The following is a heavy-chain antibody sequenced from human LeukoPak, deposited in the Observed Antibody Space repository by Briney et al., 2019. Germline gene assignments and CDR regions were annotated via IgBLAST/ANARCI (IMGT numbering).Heavy chain of an antibody. CDR2: IYPKSGGT. J-gene: IGHJ5*02. CDR3: ARVASSGYRDWLDP. V-gene: IGHV1-2*02. D-gene: IGHD3-9*01. Sequence: GASVKDSCKASGYTFADYYIHWVRQAPGQGLEWMGWIYPKSGGTNSAQKFQGRVTMTRDTSISTAYMELSRLKFDDTAVYYCARVASSGYRDWLDPWGQGTLVTVSS. CDR1: GYTFADYY.